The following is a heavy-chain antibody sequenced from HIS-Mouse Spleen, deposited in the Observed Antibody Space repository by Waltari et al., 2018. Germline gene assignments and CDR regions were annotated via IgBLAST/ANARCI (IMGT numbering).Heavy chain of an antibody. CDR3: AREIPYSSSWYDWYFDL. CDR1: GGSISSSSYY. CDR2: IYYSGST. V-gene: IGHV4-39*07. J-gene: IGHJ2*01. D-gene: IGHD6-13*01. Sequence: QLQLQESGPGLVKPSETLSLTCTVSGGSISSSSYYCGWIRQPPGKGLEWIGSIYYSGSTYYNPSLKSRVTILGDTSKNQFSLKLSSVTAADTAVYYCAREIPYSSSWYDWYFDLWGRGTLVTVSS.